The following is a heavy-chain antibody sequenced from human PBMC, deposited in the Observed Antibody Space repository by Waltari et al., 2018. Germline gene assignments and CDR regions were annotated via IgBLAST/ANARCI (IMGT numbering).Heavy chain of an antibody. Sequence: QVQLVQSEAEGKKPGASVKVSCKVSGYNLTETSMHWVRQAPGKGLEWMGFFDPEDGETIYAQKFEGRVSMTEDTSTDTAYMELSSLRFEDTALYYCAPSRRERADGSYFDSWGQGTLVTVSS. J-gene: IGHJ4*02. D-gene: IGHD1-26*01. CDR3: APSRRERADGSYFDS. CDR1: GYNLTETS. V-gene: IGHV1-24*01. CDR2: FDPEDGET.